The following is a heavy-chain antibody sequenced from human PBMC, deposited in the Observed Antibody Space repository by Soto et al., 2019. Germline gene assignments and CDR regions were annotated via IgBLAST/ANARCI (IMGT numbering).Heavy chain of an antibody. Sequence: QVQLVQSGAEVKKPGSSVKVSCKASGGTFSSYTISWVRQAPGQGLEWMGRIIPILGIANYAQKFQGRVTITADKSTSTAYMELSSLRSEDTAVYYWACADTAMHFDYWGQGTLVTVSS. CDR1: GGTFSSYT. CDR3: ACADTAMHFDY. CDR2: IIPILGIA. D-gene: IGHD5-18*01. J-gene: IGHJ4*02. V-gene: IGHV1-69*02.